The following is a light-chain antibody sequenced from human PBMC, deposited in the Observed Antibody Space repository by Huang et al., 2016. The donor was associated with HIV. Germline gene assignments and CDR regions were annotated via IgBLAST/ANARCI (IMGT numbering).Light chain of an antibody. J-gene: IGKJ2*01. V-gene: IGKV1-5*01. CDR3: QQYNSYPYT. Sequence: DIQMTQSPSTLSASVGDRVTITCRASQSISSWLAWYQQKPGKAPKLLIYDASSVESGVPSSFSGSGSGTEVTLTISSLQPDNFATYYCQQYNSYPYTFGQGTKLEIK. CDR2: DAS. CDR1: QSISSW.